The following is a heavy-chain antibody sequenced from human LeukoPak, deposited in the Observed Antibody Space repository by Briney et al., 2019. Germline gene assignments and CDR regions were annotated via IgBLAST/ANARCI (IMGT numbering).Heavy chain of an antibody. D-gene: IGHD2-8*02. CDR2: ISSSGSTI. CDR1: GFTFSSYE. J-gene: IGHJ4*02. Sequence: GGSLRLSCAASGFTFSSYEMNWVRQAPGKGLEWVSYISSSGSTIYYADSVKGRFTISRDNSKNTLYLQMNSLRAEDTAVYYCAKPPSTGGLFDYWGQGTLVTVSS. CDR3: AKPPSTGGLFDY. V-gene: IGHV3-48*03.